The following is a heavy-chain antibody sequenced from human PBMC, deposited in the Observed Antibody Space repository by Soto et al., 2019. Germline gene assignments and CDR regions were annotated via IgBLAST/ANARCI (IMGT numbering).Heavy chain of an antibody. Sequence: SETLSLTCTVSGGSISSSSHYWGWIRQPPGKGLEWIGSIYYSGSTYYNPSLKSRVTISVDTSKNQFSLKLSSVTAADTAVYYCARRESYDILTGYYYFDKWGQGTLVTVSS. D-gene: IGHD3-9*01. CDR3: ARRESYDILTGYYYFDK. J-gene: IGHJ4*02. CDR1: GGSISSSSHY. CDR2: IYYSGST. V-gene: IGHV4-39*01.